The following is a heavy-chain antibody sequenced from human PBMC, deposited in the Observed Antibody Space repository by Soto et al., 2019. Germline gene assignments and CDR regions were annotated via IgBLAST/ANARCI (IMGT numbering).Heavy chain of an antibody. Sequence: PGRSLRLSCAASGFTFSSYSMNWVRQAPAKGMEWVSYISSSSSTIYYADSVTGRFIISRENAKNSLYLQMNTLRDEDTAVYYCARDPPGPNYDFWSGYPHEDDEFLTKRYYYYGMDVWGKGTKVTVTS. CDR1: GFTFSSYS. CDR2: ISSSSSTI. D-gene: IGHD3-3*01. V-gene: IGHV3-48*02. J-gene: IGHJ6*04. CDR3: ARDPPGPNYDFWSGYPHEDDEFLTKRYYYYGMDV.